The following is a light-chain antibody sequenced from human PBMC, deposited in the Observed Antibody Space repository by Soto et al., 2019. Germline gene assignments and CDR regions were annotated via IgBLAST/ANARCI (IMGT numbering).Light chain of an antibody. CDR3: QQYTNWPPWT. CDR1: ESVSNK. J-gene: IGKJ1*01. Sequence: IVMTQSPATLSVSPGERATLSCRASESVSNKLAWYQRRPGQAPRLLIYGASTRASGIPDRFSGSGSGTDCSLTISSLQSEDFAVYYCQQYTNWPPWTFGQGTKVEIK. V-gene: IGKV3-15*01. CDR2: GAS.